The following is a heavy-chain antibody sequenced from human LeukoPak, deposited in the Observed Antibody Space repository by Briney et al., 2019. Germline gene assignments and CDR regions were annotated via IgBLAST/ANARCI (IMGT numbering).Heavy chain of an antibody. CDR1: GFTFSSYG. CDR2: IRYDGSSK. V-gene: IGHV3-30*02. Sequence: GGSLRLSCAASGFTFSSYGMHWVRQAPGKGLEWVAFIRYDGSSKYYADSVKGRFTISRDNSKNTLYLQMNSLRAEDTAVYYCAKSMLTGYYSIDYWGQGTLVTVSS. D-gene: IGHD3-9*01. J-gene: IGHJ4*02. CDR3: AKSMLTGYYSIDY.